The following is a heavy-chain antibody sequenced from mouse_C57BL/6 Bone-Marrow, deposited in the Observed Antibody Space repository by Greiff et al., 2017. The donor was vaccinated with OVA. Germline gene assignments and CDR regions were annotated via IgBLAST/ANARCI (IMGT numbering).Heavy chain of an antibody. CDR1: GYTFTSYW. V-gene: IGHV1-64*01. Sequence: VQLQQPGAELVKPGASVKLSCKASGYTFTSYWMHWVKQRPGQGLEWIGMIHPNSGSTNYNEKFKSKATLTVDKSSSTAYMQLSSLTSEDSAVYYCARYYYGSWGYYFDNWGQGTTLTVSS. CDR3: ARYYYGSWGYYFDN. J-gene: IGHJ2*01. CDR2: IHPNSGST. D-gene: IGHD1-1*01.